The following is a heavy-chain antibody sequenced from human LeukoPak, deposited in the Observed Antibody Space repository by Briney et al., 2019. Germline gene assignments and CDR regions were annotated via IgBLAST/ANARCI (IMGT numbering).Heavy chain of an antibody. J-gene: IGHJ5*02. CDR1: GFTFSSYA. Sequence: GGFLRLSCAASGFTFSSYAMCWVRQAPGKGLQWVSSISGSGSSTYYADSVKGRLTISRDNSKNTLFLQVNSLRAEDTAVYYCVKGSRGNYDTWGQGTLVTVSS. CDR3: VKGSRGNYDT. V-gene: IGHV3-23*01. D-gene: IGHD5-24*01. CDR2: ISGSGSST.